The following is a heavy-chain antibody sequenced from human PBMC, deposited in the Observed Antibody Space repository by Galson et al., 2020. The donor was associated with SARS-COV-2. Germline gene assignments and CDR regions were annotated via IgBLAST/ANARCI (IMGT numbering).Heavy chain of an antibody. CDR2: IYPGDSDT. D-gene: IGHD6-19*01. V-gene: IGHV5-51*01. Sequence: GKGLEWMGIIYPGDSDTRYSPSFQGQVTISADKSISTAYLQWSSLKASDTAMYYCASPIAVAGYWYFDLWGRGTLVTVSS. J-gene: IGHJ2*01. CDR3: ASPIAVAGYWYFDL.